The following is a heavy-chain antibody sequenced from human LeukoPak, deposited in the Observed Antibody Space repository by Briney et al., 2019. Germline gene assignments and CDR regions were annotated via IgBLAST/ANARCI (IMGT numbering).Heavy chain of an antibody. CDR2: IRYDGSNK. J-gene: IGHJ4*02. D-gene: IGHD4-11*01. CDR1: GFTFSSYG. V-gene: IGHV3-30*02. CDR3: AKDETLMTTVTYYFDY. Sequence: GGSLRLSCAASGFTFSSYGMHWVRQAPGKGLEWVAFIRYDGSNKYYADSVKGRFTISRDISKNTLYLQMNSLRAEDTAVYYCAKDETLMTTVTYYFDYWGQGTLVTVSS.